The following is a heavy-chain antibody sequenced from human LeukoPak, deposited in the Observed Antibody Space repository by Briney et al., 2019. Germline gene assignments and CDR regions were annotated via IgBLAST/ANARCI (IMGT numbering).Heavy chain of an antibody. J-gene: IGHJ4*02. D-gene: IGHD5-12*01. CDR1: GFTFSSYW. CDR3: ATDRWWLRKNYFDY. V-gene: IGHV3-7*01. Sequence: GGSLRLSCAAAGFTFSSYWMSWVRQAPGKGLEWVANIKEDGSEKYYVGSGKGRFTIYSDNAKTSLYLQRNSLRAEDTAVYYCATDRWWLRKNYFDYWGQGTLVTVSS. CDR2: IKEDGSEK.